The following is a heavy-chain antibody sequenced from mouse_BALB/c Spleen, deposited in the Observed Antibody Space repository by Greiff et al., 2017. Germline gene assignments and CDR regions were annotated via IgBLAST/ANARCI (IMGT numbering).Heavy chain of an antibody. CDR2: ISSGGSYT. D-gene: IGHD1-1*01. V-gene: IGHV5-6-4*01. Sequence: EVKLMESGGGLVKPGGSLKLSCAASGFTFSSYTMSWVRQTPEKRLEWVATISSGGSYTYYPDSVKGRFTISRDNAKNTLYLQMSSLKSEETAMYYCTRDNYYGSSYLYGAMDYWGQGTSVTVSS. CDR3: TRDNYYGSSYLYGAMDY. CDR1: GFTFSSYT. J-gene: IGHJ4*01.